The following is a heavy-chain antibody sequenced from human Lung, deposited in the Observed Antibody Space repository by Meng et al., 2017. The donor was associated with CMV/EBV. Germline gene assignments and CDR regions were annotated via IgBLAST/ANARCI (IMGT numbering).Heavy chain of an antibody. J-gene: IGHJ4*02. CDR1: GFSISGGYF. D-gene: IGHD3-10*01. Sequence: SETLSLXCTVPGFSISGGYFWGWIRQPPGKGLQWIGNIYHTGTTYYSPSLKSRVTISVDTSRNQFSLRLTSLTAADTAMYYCARDFRNLRGEFAYWGQGTLVTVSS. V-gene: IGHV4-38-2*02. CDR2: IYHTGTT. CDR3: ARDFRNLRGEFAY.